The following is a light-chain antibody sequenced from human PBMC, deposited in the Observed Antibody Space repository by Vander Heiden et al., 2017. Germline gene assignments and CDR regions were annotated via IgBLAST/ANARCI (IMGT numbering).Light chain of an antibody. CDR2: AAS. CDR1: QNITNF. V-gene: IGKV1-39*01. J-gene: IGKJ1*01. CDR3: QQSDTMPQT. Sequence: DIQMTQSPSSLSASVGDRVTITCRASQNITNFLNWYQQRPGKAPHLLIYAASSLQSGVPSRFSGSGSGTDFTVTISSLRPEDFATYYCQQSDTMPQTFGRGTKVEVK.